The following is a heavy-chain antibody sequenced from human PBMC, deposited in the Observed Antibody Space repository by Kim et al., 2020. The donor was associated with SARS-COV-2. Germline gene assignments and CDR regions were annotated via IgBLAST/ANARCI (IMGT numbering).Heavy chain of an antibody. V-gene: IGHV3-7*01. Sequence: GGSLRLSCAASGFTFSSYWMSWVRQAPGKGLEWVANIKQDGSETYYVDSVKGRFTISRDNAKNSLYLQINSLRAEDRAVYYCARGLWSGKDYYFDYWGRGTLVTVSS. J-gene: IGHJ4*02. CDR2: IKQDGSET. CDR3: ARGLWSGKDYYFDY. D-gene: IGHD2-21*01. CDR1: GFTFSSYW.